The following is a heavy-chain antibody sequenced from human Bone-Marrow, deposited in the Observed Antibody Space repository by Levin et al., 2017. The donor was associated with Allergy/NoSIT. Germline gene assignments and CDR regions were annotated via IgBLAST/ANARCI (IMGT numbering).Heavy chain of an antibody. V-gene: IGHV3-53*01. CDR3: ARGWFGELLSH. D-gene: IGHD3-10*01. J-gene: IGHJ4*02. CDR2: IYSGGST. CDR1: GFTVSSNY. Sequence: GESLKISCAASGFTVSSNYMSWVRQAPGKGPEWVSGIYSGGSTYYADSVKGRFTISRDNSKNTLYLQMNSLRAEDTAVYYCARGWFGELLSHWGQGTLVTVSS.